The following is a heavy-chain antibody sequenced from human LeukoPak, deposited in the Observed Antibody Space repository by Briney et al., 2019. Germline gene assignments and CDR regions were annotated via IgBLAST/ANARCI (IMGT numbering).Heavy chain of an antibody. V-gene: IGHV4-59*01. CDR2: IYNSGST. Sequence: PSETLSLTCTVSGDSISRYYWSWIRQPPGKGLEWIAYIYNSGSTNYNPSLKSRVTISVDTSKNQFSLKLSSVTAADTAVYYCARAWATDYFDYWGQGTLVTVFS. CDR3: ARAWATDYFDY. J-gene: IGHJ4*02. CDR1: GDSISRYY.